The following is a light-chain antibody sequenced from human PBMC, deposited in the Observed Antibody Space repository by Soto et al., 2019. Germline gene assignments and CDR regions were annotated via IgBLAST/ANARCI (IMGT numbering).Light chain of an antibody. CDR3: QQYNNWPPWT. CDR2: GAS. J-gene: IGKJ1*01. CDR1: QSVSSN. Sequence: EIVMTQSPVTLSVSPGERVTLSCRASQSVSSNLAWYQQKPGQAPWLLIYGASTRATGVPARFSGSGSGTEFTLTISSLQSEDFTIYYCQQYNNWPPWTFGQGTRVEIK. V-gene: IGKV3-15*01.